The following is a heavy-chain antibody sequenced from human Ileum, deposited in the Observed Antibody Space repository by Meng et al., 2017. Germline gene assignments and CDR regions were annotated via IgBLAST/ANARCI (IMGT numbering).Heavy chain of an antibody. D-gene: IGHD6-6*01. CDR3: ASRYSSSPGWFDP. CDR2: FYYPALA. J-gene: IGHJ5*02. V-gene: IGHV4-39*02. CDR1: GGSISGSTYY. Sequence: LQLQDSGPGRVKPSETLSLTCTLSGGSISGSTYYWVWIRPPPGKGLEWIGSFYYPALASYNPSLKSRVTISADTSRNNFSLRLTSVTAADTAVYYCASRYSSSPGWFDPWGQGTLVTVSS.